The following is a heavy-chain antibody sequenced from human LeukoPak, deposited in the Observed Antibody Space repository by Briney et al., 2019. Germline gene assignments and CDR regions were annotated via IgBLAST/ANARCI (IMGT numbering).Heavy chain of an antibody. CDR3: ARDGRSLWFGELSGALDI. Sequence: PSETLSLTCTVSGGSISSYYWSWIRQPPGKGLEWIGYIYYSGSTNYNPSLKSRVTISVDTSKNQFSLKLSSVTAADTAVYYCARDGRSLWFGELSGALDIWGQGTMVTVSS. D-gene: IGHD3-10*01. J-gene: IGHJ3*02. CDR1: GGSISSYY. CDR2: IYYSGST. V-gene: IGHV4-59*01.